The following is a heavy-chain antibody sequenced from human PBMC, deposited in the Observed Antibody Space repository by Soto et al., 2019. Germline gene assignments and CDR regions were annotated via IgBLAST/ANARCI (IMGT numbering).Heavy chain of an antibody. J-gene: IGHJ4*02. CDR1: GFTFSSYA. V-gene: IGHV3-30-3*01. CDR2: ISYDGSNK. Sequence: PGGSLRLSCAASGFTFSSYAMHWVRQAPGKGLEWVAVISYDGSNKYYADSVKGRFTISRDNSKNTLYLQMNSLRAGDTAVYYCARGSGWYRPYFDYWGQGTLVTVSS. D-gene: IGHD6-19*01. CDR3: ARGSGWYRPYFDY.